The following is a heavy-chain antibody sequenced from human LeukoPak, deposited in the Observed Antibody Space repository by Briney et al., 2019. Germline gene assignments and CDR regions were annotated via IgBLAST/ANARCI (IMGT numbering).Heavy chain of an antibody. CDR2: IKEDGSKK. CDR3: ATPLDYYDSSGYHQGGD. Sequence: GGSLRLSCAASGSYWMHWVRQAPGKGLKWVANIKEDGSKKNYVDSVKGRFTIFRGNAKNSLYLQMNSLRAEDTAVYYCATPLDYYDSSGYHQGGDWGQGTLVTVSS. CDR1: GSYW. J-gene: IGHJ4*02. D-gene: IGHD3-22*01. V-gene: IGHV3-7*03.